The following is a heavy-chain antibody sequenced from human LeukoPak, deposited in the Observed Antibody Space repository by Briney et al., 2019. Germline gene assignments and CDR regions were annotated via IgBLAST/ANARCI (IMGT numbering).Heavy chain of an antibody. J-gene: IGHJ2*01. CDR3: ARHRREADSSGWYSWYFDL. CDR2: IYYSGST. D-gene: IGHD6-19*01. Sequence: SETLSLTCTVSGGSISSSSYYWGWIRQPPGKGLEWIGRIYYSGSTYYNPSLKSRVTIPVDTSKNQFSLKLSSVTAADTAVYYCARHRREADSSGWYSWYFDLWGRGTLVTVSS. V-gene: IGHV4-39*01. CDR1: GGSISSSSYY.